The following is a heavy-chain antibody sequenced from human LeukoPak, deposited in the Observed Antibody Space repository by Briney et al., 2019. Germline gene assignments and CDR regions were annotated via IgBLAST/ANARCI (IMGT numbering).Heavy chain of an antibody. Sequence: SETLSLTCTVSGGSISSGSYYWSWIRQPPGKGLEWIGSIYYSGSTYYNPSLKSRVTISVDTSKNQFSLKLSSVTAADTAVYYCARQNWNDPYYFDYWGQGTLVTVSS. D-gene: IGHD1-1*01. CDR1: GGSISSGSYY. J-gene: IGHJ4*02. CDR2: IYYSGST. CDR3: ARQNWNDPYYFDY. V-gene: IGHV4-39*07.